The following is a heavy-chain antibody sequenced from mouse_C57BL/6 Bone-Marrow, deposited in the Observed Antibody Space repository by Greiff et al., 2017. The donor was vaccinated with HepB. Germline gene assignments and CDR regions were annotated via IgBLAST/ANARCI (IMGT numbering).Heavy chain of an antibody. J-gene: IGHJ4*01. V-gene: IGHV1-15*01. CDR3: TRGGYYSNYYAMDY. CDR1: GYTFTDYE. Sequence: QVQLKQSGAELVRPGASVTLSCKASGYTFTDYEMHWVKQTPVHGLEWIGAIDPETGGTAYNQKFKGKAILTADKSSSTAYMELRSLTSEDSAVYYCTRGGYYSNYYAMDYWGQGTSVTVSS. CDR2: IDPETGGT. D-gene: IGHD2-5*01.